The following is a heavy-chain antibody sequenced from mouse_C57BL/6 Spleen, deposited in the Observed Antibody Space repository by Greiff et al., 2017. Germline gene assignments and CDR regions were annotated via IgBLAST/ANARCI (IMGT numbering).Heavy chain of an antibody. J-gene: IGHJ1*03. V-gene: IGHV1-72*01. CDR2: IAPNSGGT. D-gene: IGHD1-1*01. Sequence: QVQLQQPGAELVKPGASVKLSCKASGYTFTSYWMHWVKQRPGRGLEWIGRIAPNSGGTKYNEKFKSKATLTVDKPSSTAYMQLSSLTSEDASVYYCARDSTTVVDYGYFDVWGTGTTVTVSS. CDR3: ARDSTTVVDYGYFDV. CDR1: GYTFTSYW.